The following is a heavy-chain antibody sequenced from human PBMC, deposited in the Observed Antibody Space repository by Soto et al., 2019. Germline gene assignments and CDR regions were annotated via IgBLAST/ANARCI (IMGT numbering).Heavy chain of an antibody. V-gene: IGHV1-8*01. CDR2: MNPNSGNT. CDR1: GYTFTSYD. D-gene: IGHD2-2*01. CDR3: ARGRRDIVVVPAPNWFDP. J-gene: IGHJ5*02. Sequence: ASVKVSCKASGYTFTSYDINWVRQATGQGLEWMGWMNPNSGNTGYAQKFQGRVTMTRNTSISTAYMELSSLRSEDTAVYYCARGRRDIVVVPAPNWFDPWGQGTLGTAPQ.